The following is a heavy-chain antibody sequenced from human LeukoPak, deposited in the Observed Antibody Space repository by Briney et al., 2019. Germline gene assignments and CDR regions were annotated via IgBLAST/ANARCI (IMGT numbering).Heavy chain of an antibody. Sequence: ASVKVSCKVSGYTLTELSMHWVRQAPGKGLEWMGGFDPEDGETIYAQKFQGRVTMTEDTSTDTAYMELSSLRSEDTAVYYCAADRMGYSSSSKTYYYYYMDVWGKGTTVTISS. D-gene: IGHD6-13*01. CDR3: AADRMGYSSSSKTYYYYYMDV. J-gene: IGHJ6*03. V-gene: IGHV1-24*01. CDR1: GYTLTELS. CDR2: FDPEDGET.